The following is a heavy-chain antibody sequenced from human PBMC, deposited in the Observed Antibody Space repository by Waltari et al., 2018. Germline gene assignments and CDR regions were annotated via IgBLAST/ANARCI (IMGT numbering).Heavy chain of an antibody. J-gene: IGHJ4*02. CDR1: GFTFSSYA. CDR2: VIYSGGST. V-gene: IGHV3-23*03. Sequence: EVQLLESGGGLVQPGGSLRLSCAASGFTFSSYAMSWVRQAPGKGLEWVAVIYSGGSTYYADYVKGRVTISRDNSKNTLYLQMNSLRAEDTAVYYCAKTHPSSRTTFDYWGQGTLVTVSS. D-gene: IGHD1-1*01. CDR3: AKTHPSSRTTFDY.